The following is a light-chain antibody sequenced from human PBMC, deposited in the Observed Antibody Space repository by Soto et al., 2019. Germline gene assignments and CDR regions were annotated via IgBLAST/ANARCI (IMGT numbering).Light chain of an antibody. Sequence: QSALTQPRSVSGSPGQSVTISCTGTTSDVGGYDLVSWYQQHPGKAPKVIIYEVTKRPSGVPDRFFGSKSGSTASLTVSGLQAEDEAVYYCCSYTVGDTVVFGGGTKLTVL. CDR3: CSYTVGDTVV. V-gene: IGLV2-11*01. J-gene: IGLJ3*02. CDR2: EVT. CDR1: TSDVGGYDL.